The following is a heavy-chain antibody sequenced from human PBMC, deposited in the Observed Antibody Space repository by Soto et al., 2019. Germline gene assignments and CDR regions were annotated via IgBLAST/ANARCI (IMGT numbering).Heavy chain of an antibody. CDR2: VHGGGST. V-gene: IGHV3-53*01. Sequence: VQLVESGGGLIQPGGSLRLSCAASGFTVSNNHMTWVRQAAGKGLELVSFVHGGGSTSYADSVKGRFTISRDNSKKTLYLQMDSLRAEDTAIYYGAGRLTTAASLDYWGRGTLVTVSS. D-gene: IGHD3-16*01. CDR1: GFTVSNNH. J-gene: IGHJ4*02. CDR3: AGRLTTAASLDY.